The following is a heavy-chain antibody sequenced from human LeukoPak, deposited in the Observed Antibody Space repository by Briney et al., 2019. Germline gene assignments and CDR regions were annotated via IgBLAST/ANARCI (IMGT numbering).Heavy chain of an antibody. V-gene: IGHV3-9*01. CDR3: ARVAYYYDSSGNPFDY. Sequence: GGSLRLSCAASGFTFDDYAMHWVRQAPGKGLEWVSGISWNSGSIGYADSVKGRFTISRDNSKNTLYLQMNSLRAEDTAVYYCARVAYYYDSSGNPFDYWGQGTLVTVSS. D-gene: IGHD3-22*01. CDR2: ISWNSGSI. CDR1: GFTFDDYA. J-gene: IGHJ4*02.